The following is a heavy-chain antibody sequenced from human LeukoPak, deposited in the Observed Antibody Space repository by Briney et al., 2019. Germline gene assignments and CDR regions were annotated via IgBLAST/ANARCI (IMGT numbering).Heavy chain of an antibody. Sequence: ASVKVTCKASGYTFTGYYMHWVRQAPGQGLEWMGWVNPNSGGTNYAQKFQGRVTMTRDTSISTAYMELSRLRSDDTAVYYCARAITYSSSWYYFDYWGQGTLVTVSS. CDR1: GYTFTGYY. D-gene: IGHD6-13*01. CDR2: VNPNSGGT. CDR3: ARAITYSSSWYYFDY. J-gene: IGHJ4*02. V-gene: IGHV1-2*02.